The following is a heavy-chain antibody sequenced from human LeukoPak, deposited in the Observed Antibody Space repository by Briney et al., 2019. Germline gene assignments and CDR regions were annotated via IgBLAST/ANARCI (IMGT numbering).Heavy chain of an antibody. Sequence: PXGSLRLSCAASGFTFSNYEMNWVRQAPGKGVEWVSYISGSGSTIYYADSVKGRFTISRDNAKDSLYLQMNSLRAEDTAVYYCARVRSGYSHENYFDYWGQGTLVTVSS. V-gene: IGHV3-48*03. D-gene: IGHD5-18*01. J-gene: IGHJ4*02. CDR1: GFTFSNYE. CDR2: ISGSGSTI. CDR3: ARVRSGYSHENYFDY.